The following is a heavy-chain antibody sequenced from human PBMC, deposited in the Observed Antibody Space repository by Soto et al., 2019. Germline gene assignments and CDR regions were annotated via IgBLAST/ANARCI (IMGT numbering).Heavy chain of an antibody. CDR3: ARDPINIAVAVY. J-gene: IGHJ4*02. V-gene: IGHV3-53*01. CDR1: GFTVSSNY. CDR2: IYSGGST. Sequence: EVQLVESGGGLIQPGGSLRLSCAASGFTVSSNYMSWVRQAPGKGLEWVSVIYSGGSTKYADSVKGRCTISRDPSKNKLYLEMNSLRAEATAVYYCARDPINIAVAVYWGQGTLVTVSS. D-gene: IGHD6-19*01.